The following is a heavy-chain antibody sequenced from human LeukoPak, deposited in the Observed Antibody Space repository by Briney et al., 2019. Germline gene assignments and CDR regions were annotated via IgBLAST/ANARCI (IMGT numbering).Heavy chain of an antibody. CDR2: IYYSGGT. CDR1: GGSISSYY. V-gene: IGHV4-59*01. CDR3: ARAPSSSSWRIDY. D-gene: IGHD6-13*01. Sequence: PSETLSLTCTVSGGSISSYYWSWIRQPPGKGLEWIGYIYYSGGTNYNPSLKSRVTISVDTSKNQFSLKLSSVTAADTAVYYCARAPSSSSWRIDYWGQGTLVTVSS. J-gene: IGHJ4*02.